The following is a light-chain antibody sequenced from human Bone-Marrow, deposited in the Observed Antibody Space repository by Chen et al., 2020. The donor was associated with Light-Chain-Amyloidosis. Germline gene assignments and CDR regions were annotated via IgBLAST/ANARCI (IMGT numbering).Light chain of an antibody. CDR3: ALWDESVRGV. Sequence: QSVLTQPPSASGTPGPRVTISCSGSSSNIGSNHVYWYKQLPGTAPKLLIYRNNLRPSGVPDRFSGAKSCTSASLASSGIRSEDEADYYCALWDESVRGVFGGGTKLTVL. CDR1: SSNIGSNH. J-gene: IGLJ3*02. CDR2: RNN. V-gene: IGLV1-47*01.